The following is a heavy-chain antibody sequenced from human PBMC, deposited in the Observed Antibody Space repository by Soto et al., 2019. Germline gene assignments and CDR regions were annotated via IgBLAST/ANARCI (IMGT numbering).Heavy chain of an antibody. CDR3: AKEMTSGYYLFDY. CDR1: GFTFSSYA. J-gene: IGHJ4*02. CDR2: ISGTGGST. D-gene: IGHD3-22*01. V-gene: IGHV3-23*01. Sequence: GGSLRLSCAASGFTFSSYAMTWVRQAPGKGLEWVSAISGTGGSTYYPDSVKGRFTISRDNSKNTVYLQMNSLRAEDAAVYYCAKEMTSGYYLFDYWGQGTLVTVSS.